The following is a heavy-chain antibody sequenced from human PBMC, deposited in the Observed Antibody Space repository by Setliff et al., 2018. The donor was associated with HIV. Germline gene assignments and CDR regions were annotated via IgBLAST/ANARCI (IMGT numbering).Heavy chain of an antibody. CDR2: GFETGTT. J-gene: IGHJ3*02. CDR1: VGSFSNTDYY. V-gene: IGHV4-39*02. Sequence: SETLSLTCNVSVGSFSNTDYYWGWIRQAPGKRLEWIGNGFETGTTYYNPSLKNRVTISLDTSNIQFSMTLRSVTAADTAVYYCARGAVLGVEGDAFDIWGPGKMVTVSS. D-gene: IGHD3-10*01. CDR3: ARGAVLGVEGDAFDI.